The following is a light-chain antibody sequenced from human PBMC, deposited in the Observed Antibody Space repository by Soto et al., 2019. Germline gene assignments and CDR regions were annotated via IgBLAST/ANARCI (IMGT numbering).Light chain of an antibody. CDR2: EDS. CDR3: CSYAGRNTVI. Sequence: QSALTQPASVSGSPGQSITISCTGTSSDVGISNLVSWYQQHPGKAPKLMIYEDSKRTSGVSNRFSGSKSGNTACLTISGLQAEDEDDYYCCSYAGRNTVIFGGGTKLTVL. J-gene: IGLJ2*01. CDR1: SSDVGISNL. V-gene: IGLV2-23*01.